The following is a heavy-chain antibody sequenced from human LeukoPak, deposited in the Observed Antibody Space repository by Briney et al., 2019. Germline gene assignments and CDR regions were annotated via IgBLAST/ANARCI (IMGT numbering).Heavy chain of an antibody. V-gene: IGHV4-59*01. CDR2: IYYSGTT. Sequence: SETLSLTCAVYGGSFSGYYWSWIRQPPGKGLEWIGYIYYSGTTNYNPSLRSRVTISVDTSKNQFSLKLSSLTAADTAVYYCARGRGIAVAPGWFDPWGQGTLVTVSS. CDR1: GGSFSGYY. J-gene: IGHJ5*02. CDR3: ARGRGIAVAPGWFDP. D-gene: IGHD6-19*01.